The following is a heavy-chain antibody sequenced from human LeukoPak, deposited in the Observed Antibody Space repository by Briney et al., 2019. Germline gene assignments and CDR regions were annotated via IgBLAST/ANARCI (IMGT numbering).Heavy chain of an antibody. CDR2: INWNGGST. V-gene: IGHV3-20*04. CDR1: GFTFDDYG. D-gene: IGHD3-22*01. CDR3: ARGEVVAIRKRMGAFDI. Sequence: GGSLRLSCAASGFTFDDYGMSWVRQAPGKGLEWVSGINWNGGSTGYADSVKGRFTISRDNSKNTLYLQMNSLRAEDTAVYYCARGEVVAIRKRMGAFDIWGQGTMVTVSS. J-gene: IGHJ3*02.